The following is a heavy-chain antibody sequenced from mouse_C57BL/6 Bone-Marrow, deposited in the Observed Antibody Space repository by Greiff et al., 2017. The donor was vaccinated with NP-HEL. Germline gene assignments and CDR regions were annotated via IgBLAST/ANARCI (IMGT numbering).Heavy chain of an antibody. CDR1: GYTFTSYG. Sequence: QVQLQQSGAELARPGASVKLSCKASGYTFTSYGISWVKQRTGQGLEWIGEIYPRSGNTYYNEKFKGKATLTADKSSSTAYMELRSLTSEHSAVYFWARWIYYDYHYDMDYWGQGTSVTVSS. V-gene: IGHV1-81*01. D-gene: IGHD2-4*01. J-gene: IGHJ4*01. CDR3: ARWIYYDYHYDMDY. CDR2: IYPRSGNT.